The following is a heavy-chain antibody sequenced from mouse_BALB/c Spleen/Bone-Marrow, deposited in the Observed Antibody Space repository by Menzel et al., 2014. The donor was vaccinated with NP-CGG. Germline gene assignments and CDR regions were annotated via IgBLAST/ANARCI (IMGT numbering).Heavy chain of an antibody. CDR2: IDPANGNT. CDR1: GFNIKDTY. D-gene: IGHD2-4*01. J-gene: IGHJ3*01. CDR3: GRDDSWGFAY. Sequence: VQLQQSGAELVKPGASVKLSCTASGFNIKDTYMHWVKQRPEQGLEWIGRIDPANGNTKYDPKFQGKATITADTSSNTAYLQLSSLTSEDAAVYYCGRDDSWGFAYWGQGTLVTVPA. V-gene: IGHV14-3*02.